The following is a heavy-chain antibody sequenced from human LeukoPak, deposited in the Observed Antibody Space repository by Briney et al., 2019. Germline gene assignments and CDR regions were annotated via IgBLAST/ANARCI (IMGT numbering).Heavy chain of an antibody. J-gene: IGHJ4*02. Sequence: PGRPQRLSCAVWGLTFGRFRVHGVRQAPGKGLEWVAVIWYDGSNKYYADSVKGRFTISRDNSKNTLYLQMNSLRAEDTAVYYCARDGNGYSYGYGLGYWGQGTLVTVSS. CDR3: ARDGNGYSYGYGLGY. D-gene: IGHD5-18*01. CDR1: GLTFGRFR. V-gene: IGHV3-33*01. CDR2: IWYDGSNK.